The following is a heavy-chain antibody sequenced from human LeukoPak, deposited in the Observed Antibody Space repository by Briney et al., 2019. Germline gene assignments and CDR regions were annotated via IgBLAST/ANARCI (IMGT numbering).Heavy chain of an antibody. CDR1: GFTFSSYD. CDR3: VRDRGTYRPIDY. J-gene: IGHJ4*02. D-gene: IGHD1-26*01. V-gene: IGHV3-21*04. Sequence: GGSLRLSCAASGFTFSSYDMNWVRQAPGKGLEWVSSISYTGTYIYYADSVKGRFTISRDNAQNSLYLQMNSLRAEDTAIYYCVRDRGTYRPIDYWGQGTLVTVSS. CDR2: ISYTGTYI.